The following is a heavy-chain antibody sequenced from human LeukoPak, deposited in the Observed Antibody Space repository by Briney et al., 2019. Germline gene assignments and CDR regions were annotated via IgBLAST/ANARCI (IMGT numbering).Heavy chain of an antibody. CDR2: IYTSGST. Sequence: SQTLSLTCTVSGGSISSGSYYWSWIRQPAGKGLEWIGRIYTSGSTNYNPSLKSRVTISVDTSKNQFSLKLSSVTAADTAVYYCARNYYDSSGPFDYWGQGTLVTVSS. D-gene: IGHD3-22*01. CDR3: ARNYYDSSGPFDY. V-gene: IGHV4-61*02. J-gene: IGHJ4*02. CDR1: GGSISSGSYY.